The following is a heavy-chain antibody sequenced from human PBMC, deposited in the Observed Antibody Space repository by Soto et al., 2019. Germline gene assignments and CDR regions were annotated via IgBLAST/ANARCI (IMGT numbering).Heavy chain of an antibody. Sequence: SETLSLTCAVSGGSISSGGYSWSWIRQPPGKGLEWIGYIYHSWSTYYNPSLNSLVSISVDRSKNQFSLKLSPLTPPATGVYYCAIGGVGLDYWGQGTLVPDSS. D-gene: IGHD2-8*01. V-gene: IGHV4-30-2*01. CDR3: AIGGVGLDY. J-gene: IGHJ4*02. CDR1: GGSISSGGYS. CDR2: IYHSWST.